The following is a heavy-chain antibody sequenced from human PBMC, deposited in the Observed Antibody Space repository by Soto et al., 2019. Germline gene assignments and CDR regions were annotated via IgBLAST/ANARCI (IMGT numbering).Heavy chain of an antibody. Sequence: EVQLLESGGGLVQPGGSLRLSCAASGFTFTTSGMNWVRQAPGKGLEWVSSINTRGDSTYHAVSVKGRFTISRDNSKNTLYLQMSSLRAEDTAVYYCAKGTISFGYWGQGTLVTVSS. CDR3: AKGTISFGY. D-gene: IGHD2-2*01. J-gene: IGHJ4*02. CDR2: INTRGDST. V-gene: IGHV3-23*01. CDR1: GFTFTTSG.